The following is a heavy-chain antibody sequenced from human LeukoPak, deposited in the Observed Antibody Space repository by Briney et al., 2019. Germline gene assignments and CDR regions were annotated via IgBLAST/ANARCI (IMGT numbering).Heavy chain of an antibody. CDR2: VYYSGST. Sequence: SETLSLTCTVSGASISISSNYYWGWIRQSPGKGLEWIGSVYYSGSTYYNPSLKSRVTISVDTSKNQFSLKLSSVTAADTAVYYCARNGYSSGWYAPYRPYYYYMDVWGKGTTVTISS. CDR3: ARNGYSSGWYAPYRPYYYYMDV. V-gene: IGHV4-39*01. D-gene: IGHD6-19*01. J-gene: IGHJ6*03. CDR1: GASISISSNYY.